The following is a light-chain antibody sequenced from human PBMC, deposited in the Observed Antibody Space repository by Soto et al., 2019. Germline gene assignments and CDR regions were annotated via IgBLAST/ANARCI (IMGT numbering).Light chain of an antibody. CDR2: AAS. CDR1: QSINSY. V-gene: IGKV3-11*01. CDR3: KQRSYWPPIT. J-gene: IGKJ5*01. Sequence: EIVLTQSPATLSLSPGERATLSCRASQSINSYLPWYQQKPGQAPRLLIDAASNMATDIPARFSSSGSEPEITLTITSLEPVDCAVYYCKQRSYWPPITCGQGTRLEIK.